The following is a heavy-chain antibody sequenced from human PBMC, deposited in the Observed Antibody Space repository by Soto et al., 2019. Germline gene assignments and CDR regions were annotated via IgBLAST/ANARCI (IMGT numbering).Heavy chain of an antibody. J-gene: IGHJ4*02. CDR1: GFTFDDYA. Sequence: GGSLRLSCAASGFTFDDYAMHWVRQAPGKGLEWVSGISWGSGSIDYADSVKGRFTISRDNAKNSLYLQMNSLRAEDTALYYCAKDAAYYFDYWGQGTLVTVSS. CDR2: ISWGSGSI. CDR3: AKDAAYYFDY. V-gene: IGHV3-9*01. D-gene: IGHD6-25*01.